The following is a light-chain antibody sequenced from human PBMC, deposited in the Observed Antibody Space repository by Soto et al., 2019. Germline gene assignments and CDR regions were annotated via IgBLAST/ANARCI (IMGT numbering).Light chain of an antibody. J-gene: IGKJ1*01. CDR3: QQYNDWPRT. CDR2: DAS. V-gene: IGKV3-15*01. Sequence: EVVMTQSPATLSVSPGERATLSCRASQSVSSNLAWYQQKPGQSPRLLIYDASTRATGIPGRFSGSGSGTEFTLTISSLQSEDFAVYHCQQYNDWPRTFGQGTKVEIK. CDR1: QSVSSN.